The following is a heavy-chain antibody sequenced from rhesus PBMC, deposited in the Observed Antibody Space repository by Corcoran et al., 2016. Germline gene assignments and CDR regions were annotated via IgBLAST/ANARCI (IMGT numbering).Heavy chain of an antibody. V-gene: IGHV4-127*01. Sequence: QVQLQESGPGLVKPSETLSLTCAVSGYSISSGYGWSWIRQPPGKGLEWIGFIGGSCVSTNTNPPPQRLVTISKDPSKKPFSLKLGAVAATDTAVYYCARGGSPDYWGQGVLVTVSS. D-gene: IGHD3-34*01. CDR1: GYSISSGYG. CDR3: ARGGSPDY. J-gene: IGHJ4*01. CDR2: IGGSCVST.